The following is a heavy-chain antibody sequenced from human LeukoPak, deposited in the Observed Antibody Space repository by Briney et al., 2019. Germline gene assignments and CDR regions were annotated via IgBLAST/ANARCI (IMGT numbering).Heavy chain of an antibody. J-gene: IGHJ5*02. V-gene: IGHV4-59*08. CDR1: GGSISSYY. CDR2: IYYSGST. Sequence: SETLSLTCTVSGGSISSYYWSWIRQPPGKGLEWIGYIYYSGSTNYNPSLKSRVTISVDTSKNQFSLKLSSVTAADTAVYYCARGDYDIRFDPWGQGTLVTVSS. D-gene: IGHD3-9*01. CDR3: ARGDYDIRFDP.